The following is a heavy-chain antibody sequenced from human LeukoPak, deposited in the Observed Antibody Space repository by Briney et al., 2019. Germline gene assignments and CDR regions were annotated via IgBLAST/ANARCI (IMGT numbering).Heavy chain of an antibody. CDR2: ISHTGST. V-gene: IGHV4-30-2*01. Sequence: SQTLSLTCTVSGGSISSGGYSWSWIRQPPGKGLEWIGCISHTGSTYYNPSLKSRLTISVDRSKSQFSLDLSSVTAADTAVYYCARSDLLSSYYFDYWGQGTLVTVSS. J-gene: IGHJ4*02. D-gene: IGHD2/OR15-2a*01. CDR3: ARSDLLSSYYFDY. CDR1: GGSISSGGYS.